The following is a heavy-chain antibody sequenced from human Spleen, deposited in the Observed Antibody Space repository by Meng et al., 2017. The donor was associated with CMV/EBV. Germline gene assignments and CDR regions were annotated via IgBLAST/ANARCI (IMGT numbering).Heavy chain of an antibody. J-gene: IGHJ6*02. Sequence: GESLKISCAASGFTFSSYAMSWVRQAPGKGLEWVSAISGSGGSTYYADSVKGRFTISRDNSKNTLYLQMNSLRAEDTAVYYCAKGQAWGSYYYYGMDVWGQGTTVTVSS. V-gene: IGHV3-23*01. D-gene: IGHD3-16*01. CDR2: ISGSGGST. CDR1: GFTFSSYA. CDR3: AKGQAWGSYYYYGMDV.